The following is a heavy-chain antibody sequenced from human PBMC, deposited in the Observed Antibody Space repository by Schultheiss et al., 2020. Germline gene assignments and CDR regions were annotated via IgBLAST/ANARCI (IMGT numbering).Heavy chain of an antibody. D-gene: IGHD6-19*01. CDR3: ARVLTGGSGRGFDY. CDR1: GYSISSGYY. J-gene: IGHJ4*02. V-gene: IGHV4-38-2*01. Sequence: SQTLSFTCAVSGYSISSGYYWGWIRQPPGKGLEWIGSIYHSGSTYYNPSLKSRVTISVDTSKNQFSLKLSSVTAADTAVYYCARVLTGGSGRGFDYWGKGTLVTVPS. CDR2: IYHSGST.